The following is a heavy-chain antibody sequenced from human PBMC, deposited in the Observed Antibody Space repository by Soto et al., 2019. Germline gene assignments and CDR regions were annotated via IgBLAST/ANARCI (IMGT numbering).Heavy chain of an antibody. J-gene: IGHJ5*02. CDR2: INAGNGNT. D-gene: IGHD2-2*02. CDR3: ARDRLLMVVVPAAILWFDP. CDR1: GYTFTSYA. Sequence: ASVKVSCKASGYTFTSYAMHWVRQAPGQRLEWMGWINAGNGNTKYSQKFQSRVTITRDTSASTAYMELSSLRSEDTAVYYCARDRLLMVVVPAAILWFDPWGQGTLVTV. V-gene: IGHV1-3*01.